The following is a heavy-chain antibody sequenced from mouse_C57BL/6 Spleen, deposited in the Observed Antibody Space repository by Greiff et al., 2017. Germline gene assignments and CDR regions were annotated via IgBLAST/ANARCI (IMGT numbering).Heavy chain of an antibody. CDR3: TRLGNYSPAWFAY. CDR2: IDPETGGT. J-gene: IGHJ3*01. V-gene: IGHV1-15*01. D-gene: IGHD2-12*01. Sequence: QVQLQQSGAELVRPGASVTLSCKASGYTFTDYEMHWVKQTPVHGLEWIGAIDPETGGTAYNQKFKGMAILTADKSSSTAYMELRSLTSEDSAVYYCTRLGNYSPAWFAYWGQGTLVTVSA. CDR1: GYTFTDYE.